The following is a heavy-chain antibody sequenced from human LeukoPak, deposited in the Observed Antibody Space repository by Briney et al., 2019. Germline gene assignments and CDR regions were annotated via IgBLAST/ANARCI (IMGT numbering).Heavy chain of an antibody. CDR2: NYFTGST. CDR1: GDSISSYY. V-gene: IGHV4-59*12. J-gene: IGHJ4*02. Sequence: SETLSLTCTVSGDSISSYYWTWLRQPPGKGLEWIGYNYFTGSTSYHPSLKSRVTISIDTSKNQFSLKLSSVTAADTAVYYCARVYYGDYPRFNTYFDYWGQGTLVTVSS. D-gene: IGHD4-17*01. CDR3: ARVYYGDYPRFNTYFDY.